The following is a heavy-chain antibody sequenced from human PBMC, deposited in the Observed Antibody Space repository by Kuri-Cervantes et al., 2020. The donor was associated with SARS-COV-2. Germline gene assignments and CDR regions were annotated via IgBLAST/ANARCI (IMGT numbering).Heavy chain of an antibody. D-gene: IGHD1-26*01. J-gene: IGHJ4*02. V-gene: IGHV3-23*01. CDR3: AKTDVGWGANFDY. Sequence: ETLSLTCAASGFTFSSYAMSWVRQAPGKGLEWVSAISGSGGSTYYADSVKGRFTISRDNSKNTLYLQMNSLRAEDTAVYFCAKTDVGWGANFDYWGQGTLVT. CDR2: ISGSGGST. CDR1: GFTFSSYA.